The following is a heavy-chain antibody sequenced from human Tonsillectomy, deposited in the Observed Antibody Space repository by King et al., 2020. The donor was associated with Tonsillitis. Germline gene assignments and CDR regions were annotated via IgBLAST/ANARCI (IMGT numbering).Heavy chain of an antibody. CDR3: AREANWNYDY. Sequence: VQLVESGGGLVQPGGSLRLSCAASGFTFSSYWIHWVRQAPGKGLVWVSRISSDGSSTTYADSVKGRFTISRDNAKNTLYLQMNSLRAEDTAVYYCAREANWNYDYWGQGTLVTVSS. V-gene: IGHV3-74*01. J-gene: IGHJ4*02. CDR2: ISSDGSST. CDR1: GFTFSSYW. D-gene: IGHD1-7*01.